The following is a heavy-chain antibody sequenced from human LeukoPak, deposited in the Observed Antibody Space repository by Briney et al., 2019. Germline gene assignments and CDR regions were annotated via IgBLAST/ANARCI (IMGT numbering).Heavy chain of an antibody. CDR3: ARVLNSGYSDY. D-gene: IGHD3-22*01. V-gene: IGHV4-59*02. J-gene: IGHJ4*02. CDR2: IYYTGST. Sequence: SETLSLTCTVSGGSVTGYHWSWLRQPPGKGLEWIGYIYYTGSTKYNPSLKSRVTISVDSSKNQFSLKLSSVTAADMAIYYCARVLNSGYSDYWGQGTLVTVSS. CDR1: GGSVTGYH.